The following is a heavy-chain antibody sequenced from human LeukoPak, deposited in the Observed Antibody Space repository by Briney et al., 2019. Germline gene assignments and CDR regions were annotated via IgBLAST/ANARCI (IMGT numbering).Heavy chain of an antibody. Sequence: GGSLRLSCAASGFTFSRYSMNWVRQAPGKGLEWVSYISSISSTIYYADSVKGRFTISRDNAKNSLYLQMNSLRDEDTAVYYCARKTDHQTGGDYWGQGTLVTVSS. D-gene: IGHD1-1*01. V-gene: IGHV3-48*02. CDR2: ISSISSTI. J-gene: IGHJ4*02. CDR3: ARKTDHQTGGDY. CDR1: GFTFSRYS.